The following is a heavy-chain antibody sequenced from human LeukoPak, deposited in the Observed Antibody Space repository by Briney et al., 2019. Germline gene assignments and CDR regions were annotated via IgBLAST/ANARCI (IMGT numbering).Heavy chain of an antibody. CDR3: ARGHDSSGYYYFDY. Sequence: SETLSLTCAVYGGSFSDYYWSWIRQPPGKGLEWIGEISHSGSTNDNPSLKSRVTISVDTSKNQFSLKLSSVTAADTAVFYCARGHDSSGYYYFDYWGQGTLVTVSS. CDR2: ISHSGST. CDR1: GGSFSDYY. J-gene: IGHJ4*02. D-gene: IGHD3-22*01. V-gene: IGHV4-34*01.